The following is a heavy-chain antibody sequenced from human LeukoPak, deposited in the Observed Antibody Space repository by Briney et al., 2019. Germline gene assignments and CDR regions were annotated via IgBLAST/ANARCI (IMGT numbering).Heavy chain of an antibody. CDR3: ARDPYSSTWSYGMDV. Sequence: GGSLRLSCAASGFTFSSYWMSWVRQAPGKGLEWVANIKQDGSEEVYVDSVKGRFTISRDNAKNSLFLQMNTLRAEDTAVYYCARDPYSSTWSYGMDVWGQGTTVTVS. CDR1: GFTFSSYW. CDR2: IKQDGSEE. D-gene: IGHD6-6*01. J-gene: IGHJ6*02. V-gene: IGHV3-7*05.